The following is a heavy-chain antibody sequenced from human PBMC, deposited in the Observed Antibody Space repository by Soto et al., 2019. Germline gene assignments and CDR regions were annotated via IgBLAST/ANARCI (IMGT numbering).Heavy chain of an antibody. D-gene: IGHD3-16*01. CDR1: RFSFAGYY. Sequence: SVNVYFKATRFSFAGYYIHWLRQAPVQGLEWMGWINAHSGGTEYAQKFTGRVTLTRNTSIATASLTLNSLPSDDTDLYYCAKDLTWQIAYWLDPWGQGTPVTVSS. J-gene: IGHJ5*02. CDR3: AKDLTWQIAYWLDP. CDR2: INAHSGGT. V-gene: IGHV1-2*02.